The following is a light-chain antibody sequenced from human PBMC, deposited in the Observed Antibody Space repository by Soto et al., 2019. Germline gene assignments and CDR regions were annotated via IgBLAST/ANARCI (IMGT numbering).Light chain of an antibody. CDR2: AAS. CDR1: KGISSW. V-gene: IGKV1-12*01. CDR3: QQSYSTPPIT. J-gene: IGKJ5*01. Sequence: DIQMTQSPSSVSASVGDRVTITCRASKGISSWLAWYQQKPGKAPKLLIYAASSLQSGVPSRFSGSGSGTDFTLTISSLQPEDFATYYCQQSYSTPPITFGQGTRLEIK.